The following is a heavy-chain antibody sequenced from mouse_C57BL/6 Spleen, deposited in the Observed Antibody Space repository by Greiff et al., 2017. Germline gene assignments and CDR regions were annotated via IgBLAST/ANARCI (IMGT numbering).Heavy chain of an antibody. J-gene: IGHJ1*03. CDR3: ATTVVATGYFDV. CDR2: IYPGSGST. V-gene: IGHV1-55*01. D-gene: IGHD1-1*01. Sequence: QVQLKQPGAELVKPGASVKMSCKASGYTFTSYWITWVKQRPGQGLEWIGDIYPGSGSTNYNEKFKSKATLTVDTSSSTAYMQLSSLTSEDSAVYYCATTVVATGYFDVWGTGTTVTVSS. CDR1: GYTFTSYW.